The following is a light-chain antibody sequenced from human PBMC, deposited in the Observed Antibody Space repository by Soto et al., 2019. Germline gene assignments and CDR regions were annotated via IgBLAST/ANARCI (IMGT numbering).Light chain of an antibody. Sequence: SYELTQPPSVSVAPGQTARINCGGSNIGSKTVHWYQQKPGQAPVLVVSDDSDSGSNSGDTATLTIRRVEAGDEADYYCQVWDSTTDHRVFGGGTQLTVL. J-gene: IGLJ3*02. V-gene: IGLV3-21*02. CDR3: QVWDSTTDHRV. CDR2: DDS. CDR1: NIGSKT.